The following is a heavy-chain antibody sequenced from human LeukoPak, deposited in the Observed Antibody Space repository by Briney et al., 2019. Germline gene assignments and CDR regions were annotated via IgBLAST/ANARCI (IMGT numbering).Heavy chain of an antibody. CDR3: ASLYSSGWYNFQH. J-gene: IGHJ1*01. D-gene: IGHD6-19*01. CDR1: VGSISSSSYY. V-gene: IGHV4-39*01. Sequence: PSETLSLTCTVSVGSISSSSYYWGWIRQPPGKGLEWVGSIYYSGSTYYNPSLKSRVTISVDTSKNQFSLKLSSVTAADTAVYYCASLYSSGWYNFQHWGQGTLVTVSS. CDR2: IYYSGST.